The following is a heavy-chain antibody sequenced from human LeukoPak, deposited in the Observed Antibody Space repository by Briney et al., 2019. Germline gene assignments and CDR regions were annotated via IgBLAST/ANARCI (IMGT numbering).Heavy chain of an antibody. CDR1: GGTFSSYA. D-gene: IGHD2-2*01. CDR2: IIPIFGTA. V-gene: IGHV1-69*13. J-gene: IGHJ3*02. CDR3: ARVNRIVVVPAAHPFGAFDI. Sequence: ASVKVSCKASGGTFSSYAISWVRQAPGQGLEWMGGIIPIFGTANYAQKFQGRVTITADESTSTAYMELSSLRSEDTAVYYCARVNRIVVVPAAHPFGAFDIWGQGTMVTVSS.